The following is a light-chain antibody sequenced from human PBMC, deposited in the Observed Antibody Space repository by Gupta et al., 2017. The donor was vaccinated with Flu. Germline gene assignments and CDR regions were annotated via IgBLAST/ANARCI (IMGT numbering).Light chain of an antibody. J-gene: IGLJ2*01. CDR2: DVS. CDR1: SSDVGGYNY. Sequence: QSALTQPASVSGSPGQSITISCTETSSDVGGYNYVAWYQQRPGKAPKLMIYDVSNRPSGVSNRFSGSKSGNTASLTISGLQAEDEADYYCSSYTSGSALVVVFGGGTKLTVL. V-gene: IGLV2-14*01. CDR3: SSYTSGSALVVV.